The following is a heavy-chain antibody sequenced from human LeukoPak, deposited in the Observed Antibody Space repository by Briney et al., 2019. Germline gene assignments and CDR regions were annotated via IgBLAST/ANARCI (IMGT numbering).Heavy chain of an antibody. CDR2: MSYDGSNK. Sequence: GGSLRLSCAASGFTFSSYVMHWVRQAPGKGLEWVAVMSYDGSNKYYADSVKGRFTISRDNSKNTLYLQMNSLRAEDTAVYYCARDSSDNWNLDAFDIWGQGTMVTVSS. J-gene: IGHJ3*02. CDR3: ARDSSDNWNLDAFDI. D-gene: IGHD1-20*01. V-gene: IGHV3-30*01. CDR1: GFTFSSYV.